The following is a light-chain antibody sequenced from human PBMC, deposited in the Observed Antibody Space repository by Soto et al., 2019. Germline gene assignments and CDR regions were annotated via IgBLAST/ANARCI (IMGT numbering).Light chain of an antibody. CDR2: GAS. J-gene: IGKJ3*01. CDR3: QQYGSSPLFT. Sequence: EILLTQSPGTLSLSPGERATLSCRSSQSVSSSYLAWYQQKPCQAPRLLIYGASSRATVIPDRFSGSGSGTDFTLTISRLEPEDFAVYYCQQYGSSPLFTFGPGTKVDIK. CDR1: QSVSSSY. V-gene: IGKV3-20*01.